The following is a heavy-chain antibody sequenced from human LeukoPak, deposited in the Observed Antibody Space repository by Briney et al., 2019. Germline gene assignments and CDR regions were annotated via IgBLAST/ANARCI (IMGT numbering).Heavy chain of an antibody. V-gene: IGHV1-69*13. CDR1: GGTFISYA. CDR3: ARDPEAMTTVRYFDY. D-gene: IGHD4-11*01. J-gene: IGHJ4*02. CDR2: IIPIFGTA. Sequence: SVKVSCKASGGTFISYAISWVRQAPGQGLEGMGGIIPIFGTANYAQKFQGRVTITADESTSTAYMELSSLRSEDTAVYYCARDPEAMTTVRYFDYWGQGTLVTVSS.